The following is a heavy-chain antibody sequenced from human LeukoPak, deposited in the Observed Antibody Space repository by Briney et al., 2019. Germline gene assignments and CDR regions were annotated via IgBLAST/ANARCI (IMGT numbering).Heavy chain of an antibody. CDR2: MNPNSGNT. CDR1: GYTFTSYD. CDR3: ARPSSSYYYYMDV. J-gene: IGHJ6*03. V-gene: IGHV1-8*01. Sequence: ASVKVSCKASGYTFTSYDINWVRQATGQGLEWMGWMNPNSGNTGYAQKFQGRVTITTDESTSTAYMELSSLRSEDTAVYYCARPSSSYYYYMDVWGKGTTVTVSS. D-gene: IGHD2-2*01.